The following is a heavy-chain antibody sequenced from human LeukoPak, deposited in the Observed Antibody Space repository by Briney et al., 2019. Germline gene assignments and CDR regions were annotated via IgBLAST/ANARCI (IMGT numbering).Heavy chain of an antibody. D-gene: IGHD3-10*01. V-gene: IGHV4-38-2*02. Sequence: SETLSLTCTVSGYSISSGYYWGWIRQPPGKGLEWIGSIYHSGSTYYNPSLKSRVTISVDTSKNQFSLKLSSVTAADTAVYYCARHIRYYYGSGSYRDPQLDYWGQGTLVTVSS. CDR1: GYSISSGYY. J-gene: IGHJ4*02. CDR3: ARHIRYYYGSGSYRDPQLDY. CDR2: IYHSGST.